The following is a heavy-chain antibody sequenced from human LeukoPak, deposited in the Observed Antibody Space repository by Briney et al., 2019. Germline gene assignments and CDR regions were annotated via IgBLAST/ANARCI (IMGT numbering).Heavy chain of an antibody. CDR3: AREVTVTPYFFDY. V-gene: IGHV3-21*01. Sequence: PGGSLRLSCAASGFTFSSYSMNWVRQAPGKGLEWVSSISSSSSYIYYADSVKGRFTISRDNAKNSLYLQMNSLRAEDTAVYYCAREVTVTPYFFDYWGQGTLVTVSS. CDR2: ISSSSSYI. CDR1: GFTFSSYS. J-gene: IGHJ4*02. D-gene: IGHD4-11*01.